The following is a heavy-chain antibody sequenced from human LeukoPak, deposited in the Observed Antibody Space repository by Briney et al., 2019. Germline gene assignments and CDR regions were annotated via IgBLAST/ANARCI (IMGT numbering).Heavy chain of an antibody. V-gene: IGHV1-8*01. Sequence: GASVKVSCKASGYTFTSYYMHWVRQAPGQGLEWMGWMNPNSGNTGYAQKFQGRVTITRNTSISTAYMELSSLRSEDTAVYYCARAYYGSGSYYSSNWFDPWGQGTLVTVSS. D-gene: IGHD3-10*01. J-gene: IGHJ5*02. CDR2: MNPNSGNT. CDR3: ARAYYGSGSYYSSNWFDP. CDR1: GYTFTSYY.